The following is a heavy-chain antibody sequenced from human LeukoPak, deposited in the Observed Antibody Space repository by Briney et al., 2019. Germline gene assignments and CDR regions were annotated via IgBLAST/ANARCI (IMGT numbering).Heavy chain of an antibody. CDR2: IYYSGST. CDR3: ARPVPSRLGWFDP. V-gene: IGHV4-39*01. CDR1: GGSISSSSYY. J-gene: IGHJ5*02. D-gene: IGHD1-1*01. Sequence: SETLSLTCTVSGGSISSSSYYWGWIRQPPGKGLEWIGNIYYSGSTYYSPSLKSRVTISVDTSRNQFSLKLSSVTAADTAVYYCARPVPSRLGWFDPWGQGTLVTVSS.